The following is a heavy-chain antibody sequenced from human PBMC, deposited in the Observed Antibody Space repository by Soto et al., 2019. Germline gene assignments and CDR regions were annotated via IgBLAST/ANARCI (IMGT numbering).Heavy chain of an antibody. D-gene: IGHD3-10*01. CDR3: ARVGYYGSGKDKWFDP. J-gene: IGHJ5*02. CDR1: GFTFSSYS. CDR2: ISSSSSYI. V-gene: IGHV3-21*01. Sequence: EVQLVESGGGLVKPGGSLRLSCAASGFTFSSYSMNWVRQAPGKGLEWVSSISSSSSYIYYADSVKGRFTISRDNAKNSLYLQMNSLGAEDTAVYYCARVGYYGSGKDKWFDPWGQGTLVTVSS.